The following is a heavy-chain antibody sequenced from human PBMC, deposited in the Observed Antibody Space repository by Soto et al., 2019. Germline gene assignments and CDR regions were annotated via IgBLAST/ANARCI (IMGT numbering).Heavy chain of an antibody. CDR3: GRSVRGHVVKYFDY. CDR1: GDTVSSNSAA. Sequence: SPTLSLTCAISGDTVSSNSAAWNWIRQSPSRGLERLGRTHYRSKWYNDYAVSVKSRITINPDTSKNQFSLQLNSVAPEDTAVYYCGRSVRGHVVKYFDYWGQGTMVTVSS. CDR2: THYRSKWYN. J-gene: IGHJ4*02. V-gene: IGHV6-1*01. D-gene: IGHD3-10*01.